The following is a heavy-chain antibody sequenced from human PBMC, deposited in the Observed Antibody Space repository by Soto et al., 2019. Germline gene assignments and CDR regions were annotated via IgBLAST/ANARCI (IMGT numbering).Heavy chain of an antibody. V-gene: IGHV3-23*01. CDR3: AKAVYCAGGSCYFYYFDS. J-gene: IGHJ4*02. CDR1: GFTFNNYA. CDR2: ISGSGATP. D-gene: IGHD2-15*01. Sequence: EVQLLESGGGLLQPGGSLRLSCSATGFTFNNYAMAWVRQAPGEGLEWVSGISGSGATPYYADSVKGRFTISRDNSKNSVFLQLSSLSAEDTAVYFGAKAVYCAGGSCYFYYFDSWGQGTQVTVSA.